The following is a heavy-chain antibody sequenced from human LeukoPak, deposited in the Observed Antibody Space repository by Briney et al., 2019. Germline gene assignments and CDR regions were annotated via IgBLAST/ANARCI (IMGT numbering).Heavy chain of an antibody. J-gene: IGHJ4*02. D-gene: IGHD2-15*01. CDR2: LRYDGSNT. CDR3: AKGAVRATPIIRGVDY. V-gene: IGHV3-30*02. Sequence: GGSLRLSCVASGFTFRSYGVYWVRQAPGKGLEGVTFLRYDGSNTYYADSVKGRFTITRDNSKNTLYLQMNSLRAEDTAVYYCAKGAVRATPIIRGVDYWGQGSLVSVSS. CDR1: GFTFRSYG.